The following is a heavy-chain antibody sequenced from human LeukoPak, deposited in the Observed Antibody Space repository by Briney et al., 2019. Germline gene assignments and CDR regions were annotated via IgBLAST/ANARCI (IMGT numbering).Heavy chain of an antibody. CDR2: IRSKVYGGTT. CDR1: GFTFGDYA. D-gene: IGHD2-2*01. CDR3: AREKEGYCSRTSCYLDYYYYYIDV. Sequence: GGSLRLSCTASGFTFGDYAMSWVRQAPGKGLEWVGFIRSKVYGGTTEYAASVKGRFTISRDDSKSIAYLQVNSLRAEDTAVYYCAREKEGYCSRTSCYLDYYYYYIDVWGKGTTVTISS. J-gene: IGHJ6*03. V-gene: IGHV3-49*04.